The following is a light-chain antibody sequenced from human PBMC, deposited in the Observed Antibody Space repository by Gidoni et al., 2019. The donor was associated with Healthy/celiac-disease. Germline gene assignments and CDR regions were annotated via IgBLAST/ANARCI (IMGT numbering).Light chain of an antibody. CDR3: SSYTSSSAWV. Sequence: QSALTQPASASGSPGQSITISCTGTSSDVGGYNYVSWYQQHPGKAPKLMFDDVSKRPSGVSSRFSGSKSGNAASLTISGLQAEDEADYYCSSYTSSSAWVFGGGTKLTVL. CDR2: DVS. V-gene: IGLV2-14*01. J-gene: IGLJ3*02. CDR1: SSDVGGYNY.